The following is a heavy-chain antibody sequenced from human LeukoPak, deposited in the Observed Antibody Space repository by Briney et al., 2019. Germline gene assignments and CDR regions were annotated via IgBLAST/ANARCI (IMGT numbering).Heavy chain of an antibody. CDR2: INHSGST. J-gene: IGHJ5*02. Sequence: PSETLSLTCAVYGGSFSGYYWSLIRQPPGKGLEWIGEINHSGSTNYNPSLKSRVTISVDTSKNQFSLKLSSVTAADTAVYYCARGRPLPIYYDSSGYYPWGFDPWGQGTLVTVSS. D-gene: IGHD3-22*01. CDR1: GGSFSGYY. CDR3: ARGRPLPIYYDSSGYYPWGFDP. V-gene: IGHV4-34*01.